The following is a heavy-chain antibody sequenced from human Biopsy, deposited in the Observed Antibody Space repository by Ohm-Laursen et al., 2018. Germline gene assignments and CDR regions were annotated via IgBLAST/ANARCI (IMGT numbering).Heavy chain of an antibody. CDR2: VDWDDYK. Sequence: TQTLTLTCSFSGFSLSARGMCVSWIRQAPGKALEWLARVDWDDYKDYRPSLQTKLSITKDTSNDQVVLTVNNVDPADTATYYCARTPILIVSAGLVYRHRRHLQGMDVWGQGIAVTVS. D-gene: IGHD6-13*01. J-gene: IGHJ6*02. CDR3: ARTPILIVSAGLVYRHRRHLQGMDV. V-gene: IGHV2-70*11. CDR1: GFSLSARGMC.